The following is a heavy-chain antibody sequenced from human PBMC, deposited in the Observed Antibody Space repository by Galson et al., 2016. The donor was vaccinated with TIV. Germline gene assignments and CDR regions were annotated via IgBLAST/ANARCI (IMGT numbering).Heavy chain of an antibody. CDR2: IYPGDSDT. D-gene: IGHD5-18*01. CDR3: ARQERGYSEGYRFDP. V-gene: IGHV5-51*01. CDR1: GYNFPTYW. J-gene: IGHJ3*01. Sequence: SCKVSGYNFPTYWIAWVRQMPGKGLEWMGMIYPGDSDTRYSPSFPGQVTISADKSISTAYLQWSSLKASDPAIYYCARQERGYSEGYRFDPWGLGTMVTVSS.